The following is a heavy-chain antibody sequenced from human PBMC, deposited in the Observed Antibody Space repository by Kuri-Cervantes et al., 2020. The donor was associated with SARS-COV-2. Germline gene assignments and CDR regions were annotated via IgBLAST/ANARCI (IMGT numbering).Heavy chain of an antibody. CDR3: ARSVSRTIFGVGNWFDP. CDR1: GPTFINHY. CDR2: MNPNSGNT. D-gene: IGHD3-3*01. J-gene: IGHJ5*02. V-gene: IGHV1-8*03. Sequence: ASVKVSCKASGPTFINHYIHWVRQAPGQGLEWMGWMNPNSGNTGYAQKFQGRVTITRNTSISTAYMELSSLRSEDTAVYYCARSVSRTIFGVGNWFDPWGQGTLVTVSS.